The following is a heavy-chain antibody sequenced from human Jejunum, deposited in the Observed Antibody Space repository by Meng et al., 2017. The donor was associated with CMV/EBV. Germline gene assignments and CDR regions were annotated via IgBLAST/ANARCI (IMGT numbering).Heavy chain of an antibody. V-gene: IGHV3-15*01. CDR2: IKGKTDGGAT. Sequence: SGFSFINAGMSWVRQAPGKGLEWIGRIKGKTDGGATDFAASVKDRFTISRDDSKNTVHLHMSSLKTDDTGVYYCTTDGGMATLTVDYWGQGTLVTVSS. CDR1: GFSFINAG. D-gene: IGHD5-24*01. CDR3: TTDGGMATLTVDY. J-gene: IGHJ4*02.